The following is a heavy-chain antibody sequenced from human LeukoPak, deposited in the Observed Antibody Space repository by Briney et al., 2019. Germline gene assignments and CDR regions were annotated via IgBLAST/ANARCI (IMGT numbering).Heavy chain of an antibody. CDR2: ISAYNGNT. J-gene: IGHJ5*02. CDR1: GYTFTSYS. Sequence: ASVKVSCKASGYTFTSYSISWVRQAPGQGLEWMGWISAYNGNTNYAQKLQGRVTMTTDTSTSTAYMELRSLRSDDTAFYYCARDPSNTSGWKTWFDTWGQGTLVTVSS. CDR3: ARDPSNTSGWKTWFDT. D-gene: IGHD6-19*01. V-gene: IGHV1-18*01.